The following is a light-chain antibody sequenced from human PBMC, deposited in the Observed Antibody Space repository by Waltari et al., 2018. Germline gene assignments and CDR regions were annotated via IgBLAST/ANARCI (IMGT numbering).Light chain of an antibody. J-gene: IGLJ3*02. CDR1: SSDVGFYNY. CDR3: NSYTGSSSWV. CDR2: DVS. V-gene: IGLV2-14*01. Sequence: QSALTQPASVSGSPGQSITISCYGTSSDVGFYNYVSWYQQHPDKAPKLMIYDVSQRPSGVVDRFFGSKSGNTASLTISGLQAEDEADYYCNSYTGSSSWVVGGGTKVTVL.